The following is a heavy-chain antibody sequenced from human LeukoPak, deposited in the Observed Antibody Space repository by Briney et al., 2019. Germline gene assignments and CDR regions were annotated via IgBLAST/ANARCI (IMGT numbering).Heavy chain of an antibody. CDR3: FITMVRGDPSDY. CDR1: GCTFTGYY. D-gene: IGHD3-10*01. V-gene: IGHV1-2*02. Sequence: GASVKVSCKASGCTFTGYYMHWVRQAPGQGLEWRGWINPNSGGTNYAQKFQGRVTMTRDTSISTAYMELSRLRSDDTAVYYCFITMVRGDPSDYWGQGTLVTVSS. J-gene: IGHJ4*02. CDR2: INPNSGGT.